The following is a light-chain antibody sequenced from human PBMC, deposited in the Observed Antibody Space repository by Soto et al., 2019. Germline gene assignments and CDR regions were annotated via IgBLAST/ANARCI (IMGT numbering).Light chain of an antibody. CDR1: QSVSGSY. V-gene: IGKV3-20*01. Sequence: EVVLTQSPGTLSLSPGERATLSCRASQSVSGSYLTWYQQKPGQAPRRLIFGASSMASGTPDRFSGSGSGTDFTLTISRLEPEDFAVYYCQQYDTSSYTFGQGTKLEIK. CDR2: GAS. CDR3: QQYDTSSYT. J-gene: IGKJ2*01.